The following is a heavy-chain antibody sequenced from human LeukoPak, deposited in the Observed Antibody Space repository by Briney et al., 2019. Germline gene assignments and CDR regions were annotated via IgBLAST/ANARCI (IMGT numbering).Heavy chain of an antibody. J-gene: IGHJ4*02. CDR1: GGSISSSSYY. CDR3: ASIVFYDSSGDVDY. CDR2: IYYSGST. D-gene: IGHD3-22*01. V-gene: IGHV4-39*01. Sequence: SETLSLTCTVSGGSISSSSYYWGWIRQPPGKGLEWIGSIYYSGSTYYNPSLKSRVTISVDTSKNQFSLKLSSVTAADTAVYYCASIVFYDSSGDVDYWGQGTLVTVSS.